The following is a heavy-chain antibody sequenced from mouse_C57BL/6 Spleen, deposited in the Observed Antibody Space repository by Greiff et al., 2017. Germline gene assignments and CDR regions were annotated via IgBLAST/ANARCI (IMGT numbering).Heavy chain of an antibody. J-gene: IGHJ4*01. D-gene: IGHD2-3*01. V-gene: IGHV5-4*01. Sequence: DVKLVESGGGLVKPGGSLKLSCAASGFTFSSYAMSWVRQTPEKRLEWVATISDGGSYTYYPDNVKGRFTISRDNAKNNLYLQMRHLKSEDTAMYYCARDRDGYYEGTYAMDYGGQGTSATVPS. CDR3: ARDRDGYYEGTYAMDY. CDR2: ISDGGSYT. CDR1: GFTFSSYA.